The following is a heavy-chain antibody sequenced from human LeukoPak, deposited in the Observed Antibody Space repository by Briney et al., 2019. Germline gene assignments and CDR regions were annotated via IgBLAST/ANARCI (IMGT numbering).Heavy chain of an antibody. CDR3: ARDTGGRGRLDAFDI. Sequence: PSETLSLTCAVSGGSISSRNRWIWVRQPPGKGLEWIGEIYHTGSTNYNPSLKSRVTISVDKSNQFSLKLSSVTAADTAMYYCARDTGGRGRLDAFDIWGQGTMVTVSS. J-gene: IGHJ3*02. V-gene: IGHV4-4*02. CDR1: GGSISSRNR. CDR2: IYHTGST. D-gene: IGHD3-10*01.